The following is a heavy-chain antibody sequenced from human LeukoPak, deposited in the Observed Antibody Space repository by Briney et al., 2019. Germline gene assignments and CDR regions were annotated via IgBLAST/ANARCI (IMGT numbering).Heavy chain of an antibody. D-gene: IGHD2-2*01. CDR1: GGSISSGGYS. V-gene: IGHV4-30-2*01. CDR3: ARVVVAPAAPPHWFDP. Sequence: SQTLSLTCAVSGGSISSGGYSWSWIRQPPGKCLEWIGYIYHSGSTYYNPSLKSRVTISVDRSKNQFSLKLSSVTAADTAVYYCARVVVAPAAPPHWFDPWGQGTLVTVSS. J-gene: IGHJ5*02. CDR2: IYHSGST.